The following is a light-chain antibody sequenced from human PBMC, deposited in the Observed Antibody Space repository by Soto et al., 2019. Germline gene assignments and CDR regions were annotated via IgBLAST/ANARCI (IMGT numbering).Light chain of an antibody. CDR2: KAS. CDR3: QHYNTYPWT. V-gene: IGKV1-5*03. Sequence: DSQMPQYPSILSASVGDRFTITGGASQSISSWLAWYQQKPGKAPNLLIYKASHLENGVPSRFSGSGSGTEFTLTISSLQPGDFATYYCQHYNTYPWTFGQGTKWIS. CDR1: QSISSW. J-gene: IGKJ1*01.